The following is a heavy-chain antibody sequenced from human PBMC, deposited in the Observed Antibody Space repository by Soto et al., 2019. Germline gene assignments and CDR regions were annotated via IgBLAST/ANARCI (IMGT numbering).Heavy chain of an antibody. J-gene: IGHJ1*01. D-gene: IGHD1-26*01. CDR2: ISGSGGST. Sequence: GGSLRLSCAASGFTLSSSAMSWVRQAPGKGLEWVSGISGSGGSTYYADSVKGRFTISRDISKSTLYLQMNSLRAEDTAVYYCAKYATTIIEYSGNYLSQHWGQGTLVTVSS. V-gene: IGHV3-23*01. CDR1: GFTLSSSA. CDR3: AKYATTIIEYSGNYLSQH.